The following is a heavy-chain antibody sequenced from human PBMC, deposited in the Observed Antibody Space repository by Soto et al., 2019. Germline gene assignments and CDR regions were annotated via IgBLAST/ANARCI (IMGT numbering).Heavy chain of an antibody. D-gene: IGHD3-16*01. CDR2: IIPVFDKA. CDR3: ARLRRDWGDAFDL. V-gene: IGHV1-69*01. J-gene: IGHJ3*01. CDR1: GGSFGSSA. Sequence: QVQLVQSGADVQKPGSSVKVSCKTSGGSFGSSAISWVRQAPAQGLEWMGEIIPVFDKANYAQNFQGRLTITADELTGKVFMELSSLRSEDTAVYFCARLRRDWGDAFDLWGLGTFVTVSS.